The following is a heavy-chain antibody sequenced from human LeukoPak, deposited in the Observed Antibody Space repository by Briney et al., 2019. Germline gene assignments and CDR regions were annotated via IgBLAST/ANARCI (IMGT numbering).Heavy chain of an antibody. J-gene: IGHJ6*03. CDR1: GYTFTGYY. D-gene: IGHD3-3*01. CDR3: ARGLSGVVIKSYYYYMDV. Sequence: ASVKVSCKASGYTFTGYYMHWVRQAPGQGLEWMGWINPNSGGTNYAQKFQGRVTMTRDTSISTAYMELSSLRSEDTAVYYCARGLSGVVIKSYYYYMDVWGKGTTVTVSS. CDR2: INPNSGGT. V-gene: IGHV1-2*02.